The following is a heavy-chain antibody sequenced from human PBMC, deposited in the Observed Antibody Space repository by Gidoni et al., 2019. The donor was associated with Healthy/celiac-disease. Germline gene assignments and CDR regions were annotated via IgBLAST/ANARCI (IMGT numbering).Heavy chain of an antibody. D-gene: IGHD4-17*01. Sequence: EVQLVESGGGLVKPGGSLRLSCAASGFTFCSYSMNWVRQAPRKGLEWVSSISSSSSYRYYADSVKVRFTISRDNAKNSLYLQMNSLRAEDTAVYYCARDRGDESEQYGDYAVGYYFDYWGQGTLVTVSS. V-gene: IGHV3-21*01. CDR3: ARDRGDESEQYGDYAVGYYFDY. J-gene: IGHJ4*02. CDR1: GFTFCSYS. CDR2: ISSSSSYR.